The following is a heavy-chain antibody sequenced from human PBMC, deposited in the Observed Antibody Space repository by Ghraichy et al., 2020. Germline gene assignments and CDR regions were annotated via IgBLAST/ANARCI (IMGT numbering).Heavy chain of an antibody. CDR3: ATAARGVEMAAIALDY. CDR2: IWYDGSKK. J-gene: IGHJ4*02. CDR1: GISFYIYG. Sequence: GGSLRLSCVASGISFYIYGMHWVRQAPGKGLEWVAVIWYDGSKKYYADSVKGRFTISRDNSKNTLYLQMNSLRAEDTAVYYCATAARGVEMAAIALDYWGQGTLVTVPS. V-gene: IGHV3-33*01. D-gene: IGHD5-24*01.